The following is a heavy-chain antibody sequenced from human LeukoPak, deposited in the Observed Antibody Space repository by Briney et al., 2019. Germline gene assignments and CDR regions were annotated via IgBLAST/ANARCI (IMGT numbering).Heavy chain of an antibody. J-gene: IGHJ4*02. CDR1: GFTFSSYW. Sequence: GGSLRLSCAASGFTFSSYWMHWVRQAPGRGLVWVSRINTDGSSTSYADSVKGRFTISRDNAKNTLYLQMNSLRAEDTAVYYCARAIAARGNDYWGQGTLVTVSS. D-gene: IGHD6-6*01. V-gene: IGHV3-74*01. CDR3: ARAIAARGNDY. CDR2: INTDGSST.